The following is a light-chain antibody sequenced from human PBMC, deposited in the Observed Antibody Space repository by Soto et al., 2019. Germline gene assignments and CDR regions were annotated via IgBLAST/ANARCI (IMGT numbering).Light chain of an antibody. Sequence: EIVLTQSPGTLSLSPGQRATLSCRASQSVRDSFLAWYQQKPGQAPRLLIYGASSRATGIPDRFSGSGSGTDFTLTISRLEPEDFAVYYCQQYGSSPRTFGQGTKVEIK. CDR2: GAS. V-gene: IGKV3-20*01. CDR3: QQYGSSPRT. J-gene: IGKJ1*01. CDR1: QSVRDSF.